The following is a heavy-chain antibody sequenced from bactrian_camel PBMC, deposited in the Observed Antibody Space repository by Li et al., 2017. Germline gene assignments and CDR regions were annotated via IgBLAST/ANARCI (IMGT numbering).Heavy chain of an antibody. V-gene: IGHV3S35*01. Sequence: VQLVESGGGLVQPGESLRLSCAASGFTFSTTTMYWHRQRPGSGVELLGNIDHKGKVAVYTPSVKGRFTVSRDNAKNTVFLDMNILRPEDTATYYCAADYRPRPRLPFGCPSALSNWGHGTQVTVS. D-gene: IGHD3*01. CDR3: AADYRPRPRLPFGCPSALSN. J-gene: IGHJ4*01. CDR2: IDHKGKVA. CDR1: GFTFSTTT.